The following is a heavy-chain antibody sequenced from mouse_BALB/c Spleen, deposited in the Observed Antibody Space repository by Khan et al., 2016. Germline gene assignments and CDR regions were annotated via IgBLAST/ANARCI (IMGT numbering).Heavy chain of an antibody. Sequence: EVELVESGGGLVKPGGSLKLSCAASGFTFSSYTMSWVRQTPEKRLEWVATISSGGSYTYYPDSVKGRFTISRDNAKNTLYLQMSSLKSEDTAMYYGTTVPYGNYQGWFAYWGQGTLVTVSA. CDR3: TTVPYGNYQGWFAY. J-gene: IGHJ3*01. CDR2: ISSGGSYT. D-gene: IGHD2-1*01. V-gene: IGHV5-6-4*01. CDR1: GFTFSSYT.